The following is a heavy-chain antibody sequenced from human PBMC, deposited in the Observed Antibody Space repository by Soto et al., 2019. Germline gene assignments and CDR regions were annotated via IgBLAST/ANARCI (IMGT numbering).Heavy chain of an antibody. CDR3: ARVGCSSTSSYVYYYYMDV. V-gene: IGHV4-59*01. J-gene: IGHJ6*03. CDR2: IYYSGST. D-gene: IGHD2-2*01. Sequence: SETLSLTCTVSGGSISSYYWSWIRQPPGKGLEWIGYIYYSGSTNYNPSLKSRVTISVDTSKNQFSLKLSSVTAADTAVYYCARVGCSSTSSYVYYYYMDVWGKGTTVTVSS. CDR1: GGSISSYY.